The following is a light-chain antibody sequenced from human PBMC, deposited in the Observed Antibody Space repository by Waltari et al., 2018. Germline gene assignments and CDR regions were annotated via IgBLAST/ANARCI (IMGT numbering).Light chain of an antibody. Sequence: DIQMTQSPSTLSASVGDTVTITCRASQSIDNWVAWSQQKPGKAPNLLIHKSSILQSGAPPRFSASGSGTEFTLTISRLLPDDFATYYCQYYYSVSRTFGQGTKVEMK. V-gene: IGKV1-5*03. CDR2: KSS. J-gene: IGKJ1*01. CDR1: QSIDNW. CDR3: QYYYSVSRT.